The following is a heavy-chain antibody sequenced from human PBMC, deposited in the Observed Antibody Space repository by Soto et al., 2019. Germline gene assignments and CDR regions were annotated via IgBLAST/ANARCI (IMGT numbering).Heavy chain of an antibody. CDR3: ARDGGSSFPHPNLPDY. J-gene: IGHJ4*02. V-gene: IGHV3-30*03. Sequence: QVQLVESGGGVVQPGRSLRLSCAASGFKFSSFGMHWVRQAPGKGLRWVALISYDGGNEYYADSVNGRFTISRDNSQNTLYLQMNSLRPEDTAVYYCARDGGSSFPHPNLPDYWGQGTLVTVSS. D-gene: IGHD3-16*01. CDR2: ISYDGGNE. CDR1: GFKFSSFG.